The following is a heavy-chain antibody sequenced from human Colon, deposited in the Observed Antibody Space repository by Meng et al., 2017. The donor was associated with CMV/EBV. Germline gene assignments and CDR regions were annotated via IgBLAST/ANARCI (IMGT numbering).Heavy chain of an antibody. CDR1: GGSFSGYY. CDR2: INHSGST. Sequence: QGQLQKLGAGLLKPSETLSITCAVYGGSFSGYYWSWIRQPPGKGLEWIGEINHSGSTNYNPSLKSRVTISVDTSKNQFSLKLSSVTAADTAVYYCARGLYGSGRHQIDYWGQGTLVTVSS. V-gene: IGHV4-34*01. D-gene: IGHD3-10*01. CDR3: ARGLYGSGRHQIDY. J-gene: IGHJ4*02.